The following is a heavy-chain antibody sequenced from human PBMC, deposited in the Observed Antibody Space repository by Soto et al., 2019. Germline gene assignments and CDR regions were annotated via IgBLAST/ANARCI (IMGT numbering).Heavy chain of an antibody. CDR1: GFTFTNYA. V-gene: IGHV3-23*01. CDR3: ATLMYSTSWYYFVS. Sequence: EVQLLESGGGFVQPGGSLRLSCAASGFTFTNYALSWVRQAPGKGLEWVSTIGGGSGSTSSADSVKGRFSISRENSKNTLYLQMSSLRAEDTALYYCATLMYSTSWYYFVSWGQGTLVTVSS. J-gene: IGHJ4*02. D-gene: IGHD6-13*01. CDR2: IGGGSGST.